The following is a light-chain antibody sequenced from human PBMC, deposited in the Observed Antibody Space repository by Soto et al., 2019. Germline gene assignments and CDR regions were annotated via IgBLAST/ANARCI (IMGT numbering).Light chain of an antibody. V-gene: IGLV2-14*01. Sequence: QSALTQPASVSGSPGQSITISCTGTNSDVGTYSYVSWYQQHPGKAPKFVVYEVSDRPSGVSDRFSGSKSGNTASLTISGLQAEDEADYFCQSYDITGVNVIFGGGTKLTVL. J-gene: IGLJ2*01. CDR2: EVS. CDR3: QSYDITGVNVI. CDR1: NSDVGTYSY.